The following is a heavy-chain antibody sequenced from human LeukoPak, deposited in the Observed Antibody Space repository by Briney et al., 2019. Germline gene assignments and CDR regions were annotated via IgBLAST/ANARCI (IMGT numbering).Heavy chain of an antibody. CDR3: ARDWDSRNDYFDP. CDR2: TSAHNDDT. CDR1: GYTFTSYG. Sequence: ASVKVSCKASGYTFTSYGISWVRQAPGQELEWMGWTSAHNDDTNYAETLQGRLTMATDISTSTAYMELTSLRSDDTAVYYCARDWDSRNDYFDPWGQGTLVIVSS. V-gene: IGHV1-18*01. J-gene: IGHJ4*02. D-gene: IGHD1-1*01.